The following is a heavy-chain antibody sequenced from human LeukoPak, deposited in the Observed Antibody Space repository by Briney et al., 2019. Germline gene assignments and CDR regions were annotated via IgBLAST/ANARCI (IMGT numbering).Heavy chain of an antibody. J-gene: IGHJ4*02. Sequence: ASVKVSCKASGYTFTSYGISWVRQAPGQGLEWMGWISGYNGNTNYAQKFQGRVTMTTDTSTSTAYMELRSLRSDDTAVYHCARGYHYDSSGYPFDYWGQGTLVTVSS. CDR1: GYTFTSYG. CDR3: ARGYHYDSSGYPFDY. D-gene: IGHD3-22*01. CDR2: ISGYNGNT. V-gene: IGHV1-18*01.